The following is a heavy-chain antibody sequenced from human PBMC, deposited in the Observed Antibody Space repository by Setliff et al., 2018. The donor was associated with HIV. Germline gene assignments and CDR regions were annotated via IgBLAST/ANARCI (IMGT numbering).Heavy chain of an antibody. V-gene: IGHV4-39*01. Sequence: SETLSLTCTVSGGSISSSSYYWGWIRQPPGKGLEWIGSLYYSGTTYYNPSLKSRLTISVDTSKNQFSLKLSSVTAADTAVHYCARRTLITGYDYWGQGTLVTVS. D-gene: IGHD3-16*01. CDR3: ARRTLITGYDY. CDR1: GGSISSSSYY. CDR2: LYYSGTT. J-gene: IGHJ4*02.